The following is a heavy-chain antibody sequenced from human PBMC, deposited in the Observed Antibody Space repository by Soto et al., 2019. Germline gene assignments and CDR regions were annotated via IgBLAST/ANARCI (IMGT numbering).Heavy chain of an antibody. D-gene: IGHD4-17*01. Sequence: QVQLVQSGAEVKKPGASVKVSCKASGGTFSSYAISWVRQAPGQGLEWMGGIIPIFGTANYAQKFQGRVTITADESTSPAYMALSSLRSEDTAVYYCARGPTDAVTTWHYWGQGTLVTVSS. CDR2: IIPIFGTA. CDR3: ARGPTDAVTTWHY. J-gene: IGHJ4*02. CDR1: GGTFSSYA. V-gene: IGHV1-69*12.